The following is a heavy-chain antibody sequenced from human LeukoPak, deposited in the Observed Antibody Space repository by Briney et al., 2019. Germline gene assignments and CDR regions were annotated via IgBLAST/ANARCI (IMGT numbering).Heavy chain of an antibody. D-gene: IGHD1-26*01. V-gene: IGHV3-30-3*01. Sequence: QTGGSLRLSCAASGFTFSSYAMHWVRQAPGKGLGWVAVISYDGSNKYYADSVKGRFTISRDNSTNTLYLQMNSLRAEDTAVYYCARDSGSSCFDYWGQGTLVTVSS. J-gene: IGHJ4*02. CDR1: GFTFSSYA. CDR3: ARDSGSSCFDY. CDR2: ISYDGSNK.